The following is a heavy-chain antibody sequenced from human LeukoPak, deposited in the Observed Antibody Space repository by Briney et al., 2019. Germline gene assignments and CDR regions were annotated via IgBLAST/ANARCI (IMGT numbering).Heavy chain of an antibody. CDR1: GDTFSSYA. J-gene: IGHJ4*02. D-gene: IGHD2-8*01. Sequence: ASVKVSCEASGDTFSSYAISWVRQAPGQGLECMGGIIPIFGTANYAQKLQGRVTITADESTSTAYMELSSVRSEDTAVYYCASGPSGYCTNGVCYYFDYWGQGTLVTVSS. CDR2: IIPIFGTA. V-gene: IGHV1-69*01. CDR3: ASGPSGYCTNGVCYYFDY.